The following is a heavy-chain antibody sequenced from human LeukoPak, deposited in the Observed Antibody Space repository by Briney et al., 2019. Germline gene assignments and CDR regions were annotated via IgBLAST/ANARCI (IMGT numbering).Heavy chain of an antibody. CDR3: AKIQYYYDSSGYFERDAFDI. D-gene: IGHD3-22*01. CDR2: ISYGGSNK. J-gene: IGHJ3*02. CDR1: GFTFSSYG. Sequence: GGSLRLSCAASGFTFSSYGMRWVRQAPGKGLEWVAVISYGGSNKYYADSVKGRFTISRDNSKNTLYLQMNSLRAEDTAVYYCAKIQYYYDSSGYFERDAFDIWGQGTMVTVSS. V-gene: IGHV3-30*18.